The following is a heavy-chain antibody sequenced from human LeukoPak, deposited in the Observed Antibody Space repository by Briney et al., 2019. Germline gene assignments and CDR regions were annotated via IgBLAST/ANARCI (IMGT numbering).Heavy chain of an antibody. D-gene: IGHD5-12*01. J-gene: IGHJ3*02. V-gene: IGHV4-39*01. CDR1: GGSISSGTYY. Sequence: SETLSLTCTVSGGSISSGTYYWGWTRQPPGKGLEWIGSIFYSGSTYYNPSLKSRVTISVDTSNNQFSLELTSVTSADTAVYYCARRLYSPASFDIWGQGTMVTVSS. CDR3: ARRLYSPASFDI. CDR2: IFYSGST.